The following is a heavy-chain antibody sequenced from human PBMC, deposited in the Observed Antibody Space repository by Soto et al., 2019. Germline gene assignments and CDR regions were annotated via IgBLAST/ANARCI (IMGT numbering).Heavy chain of an antibody. D-gene: IGHD6-25*01. V-gene: IGHV4-39*07. CDR3: ARARPGYHPLDN. CDR1: GGSISSSSYY. CDR2: IYYSGST. J-gene: IGHJ4*02. Sequence: SETLSLTCTVSGGSISSSSYYWGWIRQPPGKGLEWIGSIYYSGSTYYNPSLKSRVTVSLDTSKNQFSLKLSSVTAADTAVYYCARARPGYHPLDNGGQGTLVTVSS.